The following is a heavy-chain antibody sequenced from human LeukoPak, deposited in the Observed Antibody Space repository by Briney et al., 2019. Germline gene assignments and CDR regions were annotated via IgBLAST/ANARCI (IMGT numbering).Heavy chain of an antibody. V-gene: IGHV3-30*02. CDR3: AKDGEEPRAYFYYFDY. CDR2: IRYDGSNK. J-gene: IGHJ4*02. CDR1: GFTFSSYG. Sequence: GGSLRLSCAASGFTFSSYGMHWVRQAPGKGLEWVAFIRYDGSNKYYAESVKGRFTISRDNSKNTLYLQMNSLRAEDTAVYYCAKDGEEPRAYFYYFDYWGQGTLVTVSS. D-gene: IGHD3-10*01.